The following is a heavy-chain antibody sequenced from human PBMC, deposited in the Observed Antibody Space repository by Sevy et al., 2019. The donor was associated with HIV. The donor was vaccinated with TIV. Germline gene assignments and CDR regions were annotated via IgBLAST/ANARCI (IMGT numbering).Heavy chain of an antibody. CDR2: MNPNTGNT. V-gene: IGHV1-8*02. J-gene: IGHJ5*02. CDR3: XXXXXXXXXXXXXXXXXNWFDP. CDR1: GYTFTSYD. Sequence: ASVKVSCKASGYTFTSYDINWVRQATGQGLEWMGWMNPNTGNTGYAQKFQGRVTMTRDTSTSTAYMELRSLRSDDTXXXXXXXXXXXXXXXXXXXXXXNWFDPWGQGTLVTVSS.